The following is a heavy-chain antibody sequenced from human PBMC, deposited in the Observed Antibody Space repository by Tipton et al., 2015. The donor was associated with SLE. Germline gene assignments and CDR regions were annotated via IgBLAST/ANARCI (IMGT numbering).Heavy chain of an antibody. Sequence: GLVKPSETLSLTCAVYGGSFSSHYWSWIRQPPGKGLEWIGEVNDSGSTDYNPSLKSRLTISVDTSKNQFSLNLSSVTAADTAVYYCARDPRGDDGFDVWGQGTMVTVSS. CDR2: VNDSGST. CDR3: ARDPRGDDGFDV. J-gene: IGHJ3*01. CDR1: GGSFSSHY. D-gene: IGHD3-16*01. V-gene: IGHV4-34*01.